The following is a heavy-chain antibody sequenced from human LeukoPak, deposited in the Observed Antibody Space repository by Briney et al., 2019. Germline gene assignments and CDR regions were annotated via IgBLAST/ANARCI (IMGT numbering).Heavy chain of an antibody. D-gene: IGHD3-10*01. J-gene: IGHJ4*02. V-gene: IGHV5-10-1*01. CDR3: ARDYGSGSTIDY. CDR2: VDPRDSYT. CDR1: GYSFSSYW. Sequence: HGESLRISCKGSGYSFSSYWISWVRQMPGKGLELMGRVDPRDSYTNYSPSFQGHVTISVDKSISTAYLQWSSLKASDTAMYYCARDYGSGSTIDYWGQGTLVTVSS.